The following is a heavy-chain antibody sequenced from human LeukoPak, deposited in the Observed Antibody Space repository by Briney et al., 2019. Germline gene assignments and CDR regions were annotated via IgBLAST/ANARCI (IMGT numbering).Heavy chain of an antibody. J-gene: IGHJ5*02. V-gene: IGHV3-21*05. Sequence: GGSLRLSCEASGFTFSSYSLNWVRQAPGKGLEWVAYISTSVSYIYYADSVKGRFTISRDNAKNSLYLQMNSLRAEDTAVYYCARGGINWFDPWGQGTLVTVSS. D-gene: IGHD3-16*01. CDR1: GFTFSSYS. CDR2: ISTSVSYI. CDR3: ARGGINWFDP.